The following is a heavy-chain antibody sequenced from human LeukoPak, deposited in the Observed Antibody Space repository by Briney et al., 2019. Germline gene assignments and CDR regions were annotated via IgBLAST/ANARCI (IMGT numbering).Heavy chain of an antibody. D-gene: IGHD3-16*01. V-gene: IGHV3-48*01. CDR3: TREDYGVDS. CDR2: ITSGGSTI. J-gene: IGHJ4*02. CDR1: GFTFSSYN. Sequence: GGSLRLSCVASGFTFSSYNMNWVRQAPGKGLEWVSYITSGGSTIYYADSVKGRFTISRDNAKNSLYLQINSLRAEDTAMYYCTREDYGVDSWGQGTLVTVAS.